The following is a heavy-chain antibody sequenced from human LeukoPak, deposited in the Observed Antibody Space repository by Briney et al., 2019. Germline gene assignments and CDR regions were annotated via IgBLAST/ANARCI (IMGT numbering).Heavy chain of an antibody. D-gene: IGHD2-15*01. V-gene: IGHV3-30*02. CDR3: ASEVEALLDH. CDR1: GFTFSSYG. Sequence: GGSLRLSCAASGFTFSSYGMHWVRQAPGKGLEWVAFIRYDGSNKYYAGSVKGRFTMSRDNANNMVYLQMNSLRQEDTALYYCASEVEALLDHWGQGTLVTVSS. J-gene: IGHJ4*02. CDR2: IRYDGSNK.